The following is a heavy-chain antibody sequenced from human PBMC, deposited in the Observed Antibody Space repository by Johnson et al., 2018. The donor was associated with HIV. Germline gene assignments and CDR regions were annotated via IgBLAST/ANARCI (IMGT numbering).Heavy chain of an antibody. Sequence: QVQLVESGGGVVQPGRSLRLSCAASGFTFRSYAMHWVRQAPGKGLEWVAVISYHGTNKYYADYVKGRFTISRDNSKNTLYLQMNSLRAEDTAVYYCARERYGSQAIDGFDIWGQGTMVTVSS. CDR1: GFTFRSYA. D-gene: IGHD2-15*01. CDR3: ARERYGSQAIDGFDI. J-gene: IGHJ3*02. V-gene: IGHV3-30-3*01. CDR2: ISYHGTNK.